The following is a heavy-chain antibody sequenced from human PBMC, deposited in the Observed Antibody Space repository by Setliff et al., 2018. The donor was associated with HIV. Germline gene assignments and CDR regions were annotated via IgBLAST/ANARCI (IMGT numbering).Heavy chain of an antibody. CDR2: IIPIFGTA. CDR3: ARGEKRFLEWLPLDYYYYYYMDV. J-gene: IGHJ6*03. CDR1: CGTFSGYA. V-gene: IGHV1-69*13. Sequence: SVKVSCKASCGTFSGYAISWVRQAPGQGLELMGGIIPIFGTANYAQKFQGRVTITADESTSTAYMELSSLRSEDTAVYYCARGEKRFLEWLPLDYYYYYYMDVWGKGITVTVSS. D-gene: IGHD3-3*01.